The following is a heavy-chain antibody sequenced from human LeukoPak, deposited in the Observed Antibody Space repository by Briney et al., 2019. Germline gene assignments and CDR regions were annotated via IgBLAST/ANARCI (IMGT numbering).Heavy chain of an antibody. D-gene: IGHD1-26*01. V-gene: IGHV1-69*01. CDR1: GGTFISYA. CDR2: IIPIFGTA. Sequence: GSSVKVSCKASGGTFISYAISWVRQAPGQGLEWMGGIIPIFGTANYAQKFQGRVTITADESTSTAYMELSSLRSEDTAVYYCARDSGSDSGSYYLREPGAFDIWGQGTMVTVSS. J-gene: IGHJ3*02. CDR3: ARDSGSDSGSYYLREPGAFDI.